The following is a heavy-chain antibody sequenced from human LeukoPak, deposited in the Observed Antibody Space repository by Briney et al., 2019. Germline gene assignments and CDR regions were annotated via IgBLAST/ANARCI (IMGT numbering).Heavy chain of an antibody. D-gene: IGHD6-19*01. J-gene: IGHJ6*02. Sequence: GGSLGLSCAASGFTFSGSAMHWVRQATGKGLEWVGRIRSKANSYATAYAASVKGRFTISRGDSKNTAYLQMNSLKTEDTAVYYCTSPSQWRVQMAGPKFYYYGMDVWGQGTTVTVSS. CDR3: TSPSQWRVQMAGPKFYYYGMDV. CDR1: GFTFSGSA. CDR2: IRSKANSYAT. V-gene: IGHV3-73*01.